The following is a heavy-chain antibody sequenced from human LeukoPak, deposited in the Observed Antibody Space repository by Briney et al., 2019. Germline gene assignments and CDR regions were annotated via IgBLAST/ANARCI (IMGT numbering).Heavy chain of an antibody. CDR1: GYTFTSYY. Sequence: ASVKVSCKASGYTFTSYYMHWVRQAPGQGLEWMGIINPSGGSTSYAQKFQGRVTMTRDTSTSTVYMELSSLRSEDTAVYYCARDPQTAVAGTGFDYWGQGTLVTVSS. V-gene: IGHV1-46*01. D-gene: IGHD6-19*01. CDR2: INPSGGST. J-gene: IGHJ4*02. CDR3: ARDPQTAVAGTGFDY.